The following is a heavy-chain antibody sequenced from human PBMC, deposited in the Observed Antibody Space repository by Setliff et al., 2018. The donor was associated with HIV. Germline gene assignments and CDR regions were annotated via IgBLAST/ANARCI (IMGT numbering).Heavy chain of an antibody. CDR1: GGSISGYF. J-gene: IGHJ5*02. V-gene: IGHV4-4*07. Sequence: ETLSLTCNVSGGSISGYFWTWIRQPAVQGLEWIGRIYTSGSTNYNPSLKSRLRMSIDTAKNHFSLSLTSVTAADTAVYYCARDLPELTGRSFDPWGQGIQVTVSS. D-gene: IGHD7-27*01. CDR2: IYTSGST. CDR3: ARDLPELTGRSFDP.